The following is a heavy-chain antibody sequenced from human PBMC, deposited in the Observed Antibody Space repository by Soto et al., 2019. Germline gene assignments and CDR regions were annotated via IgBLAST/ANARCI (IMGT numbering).Heavy chain of an antibody. CDR3: AREAGWQRMVPYD. Sequence: QVQLVQSGTEVKKPGASVNVSCKAFGYTFTSYGFSWVRQVPGQGLEWLGWNSAFNGDTHYAQTMKGRLTVTTDTSTTTVHMELRSLTPADTAVYYCAREAGWQRMVPYDWGQGTLVTVS. D-gene: IGHD6-25*01. V-gene: IGHV1-18*04. J-gene: IGHJ4*02. CDR2: NSAFNGDT. CDR1: GYTFTSYG.